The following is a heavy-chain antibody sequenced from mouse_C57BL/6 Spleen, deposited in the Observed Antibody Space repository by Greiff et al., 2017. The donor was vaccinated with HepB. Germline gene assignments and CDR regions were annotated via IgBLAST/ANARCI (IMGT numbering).Heavy chain of an antibody. D-gene: IGHD1-1*01. CDR1: GFSLTSYG. CDR3: ARHEIDYYGSSPFAY. V-gene: IGHV2-6-1*01. J-gene: IGHJ3*01. Sequence: VMLVESGPGLVAPSQSLSITCTVSGFSLTSYGVHWVRQPPGKGLEWLVVIWSDGSTTYNSALKSRLSISKDNSKSQVFLKMNSLQTDDTAMYYCARHEIDYYGSSPFAYWGQGTLVTVSA. CDR2: IWSDGST.